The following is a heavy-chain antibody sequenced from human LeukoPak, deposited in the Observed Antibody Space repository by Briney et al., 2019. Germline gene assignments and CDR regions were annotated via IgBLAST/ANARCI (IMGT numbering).Heavy chain of an antibody. V-gene: IGHV4-30-2*01. CDR1: GGSISSGGYS. D-gene: IGHD3-10*01. J-gene: IGHJ5*02. CDR2: IYHSGST. Sequence: PSETLSHTCAVSGGSISSGGYSWSWIRQPPGKGLEWIGFIYHSGSTYYNPSLKSRVTTSVDRSKNQFSLKLSSVTAADTAVYYCASMVRGVTLDPWGQGILVTVSS. CDR3: ASMVRGVTLDP.